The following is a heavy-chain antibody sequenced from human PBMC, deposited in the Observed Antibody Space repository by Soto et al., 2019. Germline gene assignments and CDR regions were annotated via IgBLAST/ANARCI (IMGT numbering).Heavy chain of an antibody. Sequence: GGSLRLSCAASGFTFSSYWMSWVRQAPGKGLEWVANIKQDGSEKYYVDSVKGRFTISRDNAKNSLYLQMNSLRAEDTAVYYCARLNYYDSSGTDAFDIWGQGTMVTVSS. CDR1: GFTFSSYW. V-gene: IGHV3-7*01. J-gene: IGHJ3*02. CDR2: IKQDGSEK. D-gene: IGHD3-22*01. CDR3: ARLNYYDSSGTDAFDI.